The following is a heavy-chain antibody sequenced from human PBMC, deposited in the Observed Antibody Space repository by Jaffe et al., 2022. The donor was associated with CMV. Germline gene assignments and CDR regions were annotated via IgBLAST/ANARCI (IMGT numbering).Heavy chain of an antibody. CDR2: INIDGTIT. V-gene: IGHV3-74*01. D-gene: IGHD6-6*01. CDR3: VRDKSASSAWFDP. J-gene: IGHJ5*02. CDR1: GFTFTNYH. Sequence: EVQVVESGGGSVQPGGSLRLSCVASGFTFTNYHMDWVRQTPGKGLVWVSHINIDGTITTYADSVKGRFTISRDNAKNTVYLQMNSLRAEDTAVYYCVRDKSASSAWFDPWGQGTLVTVSS.